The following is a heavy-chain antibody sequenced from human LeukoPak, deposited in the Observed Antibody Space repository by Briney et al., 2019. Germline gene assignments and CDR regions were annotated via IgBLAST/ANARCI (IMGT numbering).Heavy chain of an antibody. D-gene: IGHD3-10*01. CDR1: GGSISSYY. V-gene: IGHV4-59*08. Sequence: KPSETLSLTCTVSGGSISSYYWSWIRQPPGKGLEWIGYIYYSGSTNYNPSLKSRVTISVDTSKNQFSLKLSSVTAADTAVYYCASYGSGSYYNQIDYWGQGTLVTVSS. CDR3: ASYGSGSYYNQIDY. J-gene: IGHJ4*02. CDR2: IYYSGST.